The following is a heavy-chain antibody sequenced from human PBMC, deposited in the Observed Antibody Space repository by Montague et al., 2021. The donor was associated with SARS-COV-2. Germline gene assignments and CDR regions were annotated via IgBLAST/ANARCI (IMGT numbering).Heavy chain of an antibody. J-gene: IGHJ6*02. D-gene: IGHD3-10*01. CDR2: IYYSGST. CDR1: GGSITSSSYY. CDR3: VSLWKYGSGSHYAPWDYYNYGVDV. V-gene: IGHV4-39*01. Sequence: SETLSLTCSVSGGSITSSSYYWGWTRQSPDKGLEWIGNIYYSGSTYYNPSLKSRVTISVDTSKYQFSLKLSSVTAADTAVYYCVSLWKYGSGSHYAPWDYYNYGVDVWGQGTTVTVSS.